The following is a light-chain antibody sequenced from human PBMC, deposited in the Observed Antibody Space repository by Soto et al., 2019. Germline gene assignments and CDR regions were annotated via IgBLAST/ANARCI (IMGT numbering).Light chain of an antibody. J-gene: IGLJ2*01. Sequence: QSVLTQPPSVSAAPGEKVTISCSGRTSNIANNFVSWYRQLPGAAPQLLIHTNNKRPSGVSDRFSGSKSGSSATLGITGLQTGDEAHYYCGTWDYSVTAFVFGGGTKLTVL. V-gene: IGLV1-51*01. CDR2: TNN. CDR3: GTWDYSVTAFV. CDR1: TSNIANNF.